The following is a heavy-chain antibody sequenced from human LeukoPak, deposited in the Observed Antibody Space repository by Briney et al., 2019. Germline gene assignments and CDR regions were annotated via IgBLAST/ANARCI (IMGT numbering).Heavy chain of an antibody. CDR2: IYYSGSN. CDR3: AKTKDRPGSYYDY. J-gene: IGHJ4*02. V-gene: IGHV4-39*01. D-gene: IGHD2-15*01. Sequence: SETLSLTCTVSGGSISSSSYYWGWIRQPPGEGLEWIGSIYYSGSNYYNPSLKSRVTISVDTSKNQFSLKLSSVTAADTAVYYCAKTKDRPGSYYDYWGQGTLVTVSS. CDR1: GGSISSSSYY.